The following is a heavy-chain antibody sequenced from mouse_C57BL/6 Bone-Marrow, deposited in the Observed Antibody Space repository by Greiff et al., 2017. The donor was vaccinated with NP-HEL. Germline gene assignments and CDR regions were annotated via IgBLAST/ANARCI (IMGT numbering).Heavy chain of an antibody. J-gene: IGHJ4*01. CDR2: INYDGSST. CDR1: GFTFSDYY. V-gene: IGHV5-16*01. D-gene: IGHD2-12*01. CDR3: ARGGAYYSEGYAMDY. Sequence: EVKLMESEGGLVQPGSSMKLSCTASGFTFSDYYMAWVRQVPEKGLEWVANINYDGSSTYYLDSLKSRFIISRDNAKNILYLQMSSLKSEDTATYYCARGGAYYSEGYAMDYWGQGTSVTVSS.